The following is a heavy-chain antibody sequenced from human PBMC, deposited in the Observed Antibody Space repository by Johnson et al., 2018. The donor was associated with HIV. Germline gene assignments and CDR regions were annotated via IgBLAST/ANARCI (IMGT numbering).Heavy chain of an antibody. CDR3: AKEGNYETTSDAFDI. D-gene: IGHD4-11*01. CDR2: ISGGGGNT. J-gene: IGHJ3*02. Sequence: VKLVESGGGLVQPGGSLRLSCAASGFTVSSNYMSWVRQAPGKGPDWVSAISGGGGNTYYADSVKGRFTISRDNSKNTLYLQMNSLRAEDTAVYYCAKEGNYETTSDAFDIWGQGTMVTVSS. CDR1: GFTVSSNY. V-gene: IGHV3-23*04.